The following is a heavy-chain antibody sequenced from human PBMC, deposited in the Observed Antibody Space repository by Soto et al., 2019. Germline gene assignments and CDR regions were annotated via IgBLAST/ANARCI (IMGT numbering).Heavy chain of an antibody. CDR1: GGSISGYY. CDR2: VYYSGGA. J-gene: IGHJ6*02. Sequence: SETLSLTCTVSGGSISGYYWSWIRQPTGKGLEWIGNVYYSGGAKYNPSVKRRVSISVDTSKNQFSLNLSSVPAADTAVYYCTRDGDGRMTTNPYYYYGMDVWGPGITVTVSS. V-gene: IGHV4-59*01. CDR3: TRDGDGRMTTNPYYYYGMDV. D-gene: IGHD2-21*02.